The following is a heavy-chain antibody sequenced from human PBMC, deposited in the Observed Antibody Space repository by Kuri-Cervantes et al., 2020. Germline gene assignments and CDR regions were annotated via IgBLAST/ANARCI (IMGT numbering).Heavy chain of an antibody. CDR2: IKQDGSEK. J-gene: IGHJ4*02. Sequence: GESLKISCAASGFTFSSYWMSWVRQAPGKGLEWVANIKQDGSEKYYVDSVKGRFTISRDNAKYSLYLEMNSLRAEDTAVYYCAKHYYYGSGRPFDYWGQGTLVTVSS. V-gene: IGHV3-7*01. D-gene: IGHD3-10*01. CDR1: GFTFSSYW. CDR3: AKHYYYGSGRPFDY.